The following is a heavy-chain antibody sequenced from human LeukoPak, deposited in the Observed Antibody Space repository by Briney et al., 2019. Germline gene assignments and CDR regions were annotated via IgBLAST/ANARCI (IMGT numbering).Heavy chain of an antibody. Sequence: ASVKVSCKASGGTFSSYAISWVRQAPGQGLEWMGRIIPNSGGTNYAQKFQGRVTMTRDTSISTAYMELSRLRSDDTAVYYCARLGAVAGFDYWGQGTLVTVSS. CDR2: IIPNSGGT. CDR1: GGTFSSYA. V-gene: IGHV1-2*02. D-gene: IGHD6-19*01. J-gene: IGHJ4*02. CDR3: ARLGAVAGFDY.